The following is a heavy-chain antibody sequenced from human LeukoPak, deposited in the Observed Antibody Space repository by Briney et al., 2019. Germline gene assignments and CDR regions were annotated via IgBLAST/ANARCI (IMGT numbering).Heavy chain of an antibody. CDR3: ARGPSRGYTYGYGDY. CDR1: GFTFSNYW. Sequence: GGSLRLSCAASGFTFSNYWMNWVRQAPGKGLEWVAIIKRDGSEKYYVDSVKGRFTISRDNAKNSLYLQMSSLRAEDTAVYYCARGPSRGYTYGYGDYWGQGILVTVSS. CDR2: IKRDGSEK. D-gene: IGHD5-18*01. J-gene: IGHJ4*02. V-gene: IGHV3-7*01.